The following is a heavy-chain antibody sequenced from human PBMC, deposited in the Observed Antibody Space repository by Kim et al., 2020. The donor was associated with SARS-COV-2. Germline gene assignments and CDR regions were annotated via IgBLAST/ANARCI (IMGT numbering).Heavy chain of an antibody. Sequence: SETLSLTCAVYGGSFSGYYWSWIRQPPGKGLEWIGEINHSGSTNYNPSLKSRVTISVDTSKNQFSLKLSSVTAADTAVYYCARGSRGGYYDSSGYYKFD. J-gene: IGHJ4*01. CDR3: ARGSRGGYYDSSGYYKFD. CDR2: INHSGST. CDR1: GGSFSGYY. D-gene: IGHD3-22*01. V-gene: IGHV4-34*01.